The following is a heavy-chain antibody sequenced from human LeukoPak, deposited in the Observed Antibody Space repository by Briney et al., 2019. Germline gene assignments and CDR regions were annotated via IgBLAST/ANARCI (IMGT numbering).Heavy chain of an antibody. D-gene: IGHD5-12*01. J-gene: IGHJ4*02. Sequence: GGSLRLSCAASGFTFSSYAMHWVRQAPGKGLEWVAVISYDGSNKYYADSVKGRFTISRDNSKNTLYLQMNSLRAEDTAVYYCASQSGYDYPYFDYWAREPWSPSPQ. V-gene: IGHV3-30-3*01. CDR1: GFTFSSYA. CDR3: ASQSGYDYPYFDY. CDR2: ISYDGSNK.